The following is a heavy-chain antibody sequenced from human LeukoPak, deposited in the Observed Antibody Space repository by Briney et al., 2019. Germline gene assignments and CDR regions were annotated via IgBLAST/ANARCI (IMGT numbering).Heavy chain of an antibody. J-gene: IGHJ6*03. Sequence: ASVKVSCKASGYTFTSYAMNWVRQAPGQGLEWMGGIIPIFGTANYAQKFQGRVTITADESTSTAYMELSSLRSEDTAVYYCARGPNWNSYYMDVWGKGTTVTVSS. CDR2: IIPIFGTA. CDR3: ARGPNWNSYYMDV. V-gene: IGHV1-69*13. D-gene: IGHD1-1*01. CDR1: GYTFTSYA.